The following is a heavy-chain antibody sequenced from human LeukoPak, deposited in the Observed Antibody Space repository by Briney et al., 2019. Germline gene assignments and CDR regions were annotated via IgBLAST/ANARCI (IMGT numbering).Heavy chain of an antibody. CDR1: GGSISSGGYY. Sequence: ETLSLTCTVSGGSISSGGYYWSWVRQAPGKGLEWVSVIYSGGSTYYADSVKGRFTVSRDNSKNTLYLQMNSLRAEDTAVYYCTRDLGGRDYWGQGTLVTVSS. CDR3: TRDLGGRDY. CDR2: IYSGGST. V-gene: IGHV3-53*01. J-gene: IGHJ4*02.